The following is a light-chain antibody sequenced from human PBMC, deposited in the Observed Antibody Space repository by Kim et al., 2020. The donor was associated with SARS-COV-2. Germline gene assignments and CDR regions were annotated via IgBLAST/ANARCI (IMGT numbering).Light chain of an antibody. CDR1: QGLSNF. J-gene: IGKJ1*01. CDR3: QRDNSAPWT. V-gene: IGKV1-27*01. Sequence: DIQMTQSPSSVSASVGDRVTITCRSSQGLSNFLAWYQQKPGKVPKLLIYAASVLQSGVPSRFSGRGSGTDFTLTISSLQPEDVATYYCQRDNSAPWTFGQGTKVDIK. CDR2: AAS.